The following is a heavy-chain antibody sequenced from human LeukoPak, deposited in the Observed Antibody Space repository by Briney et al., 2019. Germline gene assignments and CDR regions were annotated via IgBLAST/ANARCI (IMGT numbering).Heavy chain of an antibody. V-gene: IGHV1-18*01. Sequence: ASVKVSRKASGYTFTTHGIAWVRQAPGQGLEWMGWISAHNGNTNYAQSLQGRVTMTTDTSTNTVYMELRSLRSDDTAVYYCARDGYFDLWGRGTLVTVSS. CDR1: GYTFTTHG. CDR3: ARDGYFDL. J-gene: IGHJ2*01. CDR2: ISAHNGNT.